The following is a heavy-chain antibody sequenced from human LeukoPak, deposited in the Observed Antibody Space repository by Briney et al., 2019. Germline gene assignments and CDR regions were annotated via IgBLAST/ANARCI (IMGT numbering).Heavy chain of an antibody. D-gene: IGHD6-13*01. V-gene: IGHV4-4*02. J-gene: IGHJ4*02. Sequence: PSETLSLTCGVSGGSISSSNWGTWVRQPPGKGLEWFGEIYHSGSTNYNPSLKSRVTISVDKSKNQFTQKLSSVTAADTAVYYCARGISRGGSSRTFDYWGQGTLVTVSS. CDR3: ARGISRGGSSRTFDY. CDR2: IYHSGST. CDR1: GGSISSSNW.